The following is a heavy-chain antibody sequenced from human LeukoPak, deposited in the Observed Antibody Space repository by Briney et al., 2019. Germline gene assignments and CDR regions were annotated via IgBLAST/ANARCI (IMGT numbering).Heavy chain of an antibody. CDR3: ARGRRILTMPTQRGHFDY. V-gene: IGHV1-8*03. Sequence: ASVKVSCKASGYTFTSYDINWVRQATGQGLEWMGWMNPNSGNTGYAQKFQGRVTITRNTSISTAYMELSSLRSEDTAVYYCARGRRILTMPTQRGHFDYWGQGTLVTVSS. J-gene: IGHJ4*02. CDR1: GYTFTSYD. CDR2: MNPNSGNT. D-gene: IGHD2-15*01.